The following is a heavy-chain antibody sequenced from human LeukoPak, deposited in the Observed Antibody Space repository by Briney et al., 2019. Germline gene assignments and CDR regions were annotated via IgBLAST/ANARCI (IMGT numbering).Heavy chain of an antibody. D-gene: IGHD3-10*01. CDR3: ATRGSLTLYYFDY. Sequence: PGGSLRLSCAASGFTFSSFAMTWVRQAPGKGLEWVAVISYDGSNKYYADSVKGRFTISRDNSKNTLYLQMNSLRAEDTAVYYCATRGSLTLYYFDYWGQGTLVTVSS. J-gene: IGHJ4*02. V-gene: IGHV3-30*01. CDR2: ISYDGSNK. CDR1: GFTFSSFA.